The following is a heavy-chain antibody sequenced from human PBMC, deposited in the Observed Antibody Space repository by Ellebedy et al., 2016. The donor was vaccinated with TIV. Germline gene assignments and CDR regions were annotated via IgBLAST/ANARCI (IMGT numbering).Heavy chain of an antibody. CDR3: AREALEYNWNLRAYNYYYMDV. Sequence: GESLKISXAASGFTFSNYWMSWVRQAPGKGLEWVANIKQDGSEIYYVDSVKGRFSISRDNAKKSLYLQMHSLRAEDTAVYYCAREALEYNWNLRAYNYYYMDVWGKGTTVTVSS. V-gene: IGHV3-7*01. CDR1: GFTFSNYW. CDR2: IKQDGSEI. D-gene: IGHD1-20*01. J-gene: IGHJ6*03.